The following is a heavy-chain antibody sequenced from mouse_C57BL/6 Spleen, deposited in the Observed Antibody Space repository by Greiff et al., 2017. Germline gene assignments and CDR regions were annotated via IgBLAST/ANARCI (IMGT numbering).Heavy chain of an antibody. CDR3: ARSTTVVAYYFDY. V-gene: IGHV1-54*01. CDR1: GYAFTNYL. Sequence: QVHVKQSGAELVRPGTSVKVSCKASGYAFTNYLIEWVKQRPGQGLEWIGVINPGSGGTNYNEKFKGKATLTADKSSSTAYMQLSSLTSEDSAVYFCARSTTVVAYYFDYWGQGTTLTVSS. J-gene: IGHJ2*01. CDR2: INPGSGGT. D-gene: IGHD1-1*01.